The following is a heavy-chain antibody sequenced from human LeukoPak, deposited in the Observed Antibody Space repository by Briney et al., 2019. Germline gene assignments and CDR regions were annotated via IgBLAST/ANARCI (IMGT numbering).Heavy chain of an antibody. CDR2: ISAYNGNT. CDR1: GYTFTSYG. J-gene: IGHJ4*02. V-gene: IGHV1-18*01. CDR3: ARVAPPLTYYYDSSGYYYGDY. Sequence: ASVKVSCKASGYTFTSYGISWVRQAPGQGLEWMGWISAYNGNTNYAQKLQGRVTMTTDTSTSTAYMKLRSLRSDDTAVYYCARVAPPLTYYYDSSGYYYGDYWGQGTLVTVSS. D-gene: IGHD3-22*01.